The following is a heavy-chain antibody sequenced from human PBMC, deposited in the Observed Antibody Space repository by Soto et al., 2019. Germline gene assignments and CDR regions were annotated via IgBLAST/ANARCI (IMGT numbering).Heavy chain of an antibody. Sequence: PGGSLRLSCAASGFIFSSSAMNWVRQAPGKGLEWVSVISGSGSSTYFADSVKGRFTISRDNSRNTLYLQMNSLRAEDTAVYYCAKTRGYSAGSDFWRQGTLVTVSS. CDR1: GFIFSSSA. D-gene: IGHD2-15*01. J-gene: IGHJ4*02. CDR2: ISGSGSST. V-gene: IGHV3-23*01. CDR3: AKTRGYSAGSDF.